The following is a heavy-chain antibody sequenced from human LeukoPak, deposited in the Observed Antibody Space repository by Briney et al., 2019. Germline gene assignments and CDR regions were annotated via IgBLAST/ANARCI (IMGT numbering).Heavy chain of an antibody. CDR3: ARGGGVVAANILAWSAFDI. J-gene: IGHJ3*02. Sequence: SETLSLTCAVYGGSFSGYYWSWIRQPPGKGLEWIGEINHSGSTNYNPSLKSRVTISVDTSKNQFSLKLSSVTAADTAVYYCARGGGVVAANILAWSAFDIWGQGTMVTVSS. CDR1: GGSFSGYY. CDR2: INHSGST. V-gene: IGHV4-34*01. D-gene: IGHD2-15*01.